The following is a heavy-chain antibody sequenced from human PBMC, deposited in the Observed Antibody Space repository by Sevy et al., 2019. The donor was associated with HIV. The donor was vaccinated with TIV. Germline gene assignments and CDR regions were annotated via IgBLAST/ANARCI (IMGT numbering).Heavy chain of an antibody. CDR3: AREDGRYPYYFDY. CDR1: GFTFSSYW. D-gene: IGHD1-26*01. CDR2: INSDGSST. V-gene: IGHV3-74*01. Sequence: GGSLRLSCAASGFTFSSYWMHWVRQAPGKGLVWVSRINSDGSSTSYADSVKGRFTISRDNAKNTLYLQLNSLRAEDTAVYYCAREDGRYPYYFDYWGQGTLVTVSS. J-gene: IGHJ4*02.